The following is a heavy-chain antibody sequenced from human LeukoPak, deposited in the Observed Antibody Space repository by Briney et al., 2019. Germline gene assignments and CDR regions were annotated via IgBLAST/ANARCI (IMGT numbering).Heavy chain of an antibody. CDR3: ATRGSSGWLGFDP. Sequence: SETLSLTCTVSGGSISSYYWSWIRQPPGKGLEWIGYIYYSGSTNYNPSLKSRVTISVDTSKNQFSLKLSSVTAADTAVYYCATRGSSGWLGFDPWGQGTLVTVSS. J-gene: IGHJ5*02. D-gene: IGHD6-19*01. V-gene: IGHV4-59*08. CDR1: GGSISSYY. CDR2: IYYSGST.